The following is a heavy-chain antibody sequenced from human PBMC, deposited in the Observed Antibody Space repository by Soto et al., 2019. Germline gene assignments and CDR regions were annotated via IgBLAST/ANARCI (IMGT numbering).Heavy chain of an antibody. D-gene: IGHD5-12*01. V-gene: IGHV1-69*08. CDR3: ARDPSAYDLPAY. J-gene: IGHJ4*02. Sequence: QVQLVQSGAEVKKPGSSVKVSCKASGGTFSSYTISWVRQAPGQGLEWMGRIIPILGIATYAQKFQGSVTITADKSTTTAYMELSSLRSEDTAVYYCARDPSAYDLPAYWGQGTLVTVSS. CDR2: IIPILGIA. CDR1: GGTFSSYT.